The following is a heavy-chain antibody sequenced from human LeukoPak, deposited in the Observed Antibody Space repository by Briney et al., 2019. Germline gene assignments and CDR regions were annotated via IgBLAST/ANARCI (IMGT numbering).Heavy chain of an antibody. D-gene: IGHD2-2*02. V-gene: IGHV4-34*01. J-gene: IGHJ4*02. Sequence: SETLSLTCAVYGGSFSGYYWSWIRQPPGKGLEWIGEINHSGSTNYNPSLKSRVTISVDTSKNQFSLKLSSVTAADTAVYYCARKAEDVVVPAAIGDYWGQGTLVTVSS. CDR1: GGSFSGYY. CDR3: ARKAEDVVVPAAIGDY. CDR2: INHSGST.